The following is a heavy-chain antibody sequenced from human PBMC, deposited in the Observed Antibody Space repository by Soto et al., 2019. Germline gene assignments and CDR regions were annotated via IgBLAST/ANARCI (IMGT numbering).Heavy chain of an antibody. Sequence: ASLKRSCKPAGYSFTAFYIDWVRQAPGQGLEWMGWVDPNSGATRNAQNFQGRVTMTRDTSTGTVYMELNWLRSDDTAVYYCARDNYGPLDYWGEGTLLTVSS. J-gene: IGHJ4*02. CDR2: VDPNSGAT. D-gene: IGHD3-10*01. CDR1: GYSFTAFY. V-gene: IGHV1-2*02. CDR3: ARDNYGPLDY.